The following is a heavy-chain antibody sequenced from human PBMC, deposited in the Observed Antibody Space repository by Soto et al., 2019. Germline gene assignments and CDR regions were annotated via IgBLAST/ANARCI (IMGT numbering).Heavy chain of an antibody. D-gene: IGHD3-3*01. Sequence: QVQLVESGGGVVQPGRSLRLSCAASGFTFSSCGMHWVRQPPGKGLEWVAVIWYDGSNKYYADSVKGRFTISRDNSKNTLYLQMNSLRAEDTAVYYCARGILLRFLEWFQYYFDYWGQGTLVTVSS. J-gene: IGHJ4*02. CDR3: ARGILLRFLEWFQYYFDY. CDR2: IWYDGSNK. CDR1: GFTFSSCG. V-gene: IGHV3-33*01.